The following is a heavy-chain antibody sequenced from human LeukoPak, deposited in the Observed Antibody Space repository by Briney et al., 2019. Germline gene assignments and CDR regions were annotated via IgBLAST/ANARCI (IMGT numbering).Heavy chain of an antibody. Sequence: SVKVSCRASGGTFSSYTISWVRQAPGQGLEWMGRIIPILGIANYAQKFQGRVTITADKSTSTAYMELSSLRSEDTAVYYCARNKLRFLEWSRFDPWGQGTLVTVSS. CDR1: GGTFSSYT. V-gene: IGHV1-69*02. J-gene: IGHJ5*02. CDR2: IIPILGIA. CDR3: ARNKLRFLEWSRFDP. D-gene: IGHD3-3*01.